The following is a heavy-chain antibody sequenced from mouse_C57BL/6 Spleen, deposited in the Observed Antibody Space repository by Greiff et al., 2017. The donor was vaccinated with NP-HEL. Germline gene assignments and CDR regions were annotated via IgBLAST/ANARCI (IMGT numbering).Heavy chain of an antibody. V-gene: IGHV1-4*01. CDR1: GYTFTSYT. CDR2: INPSSGYT. Sequence: VQLQQSGAELVKPGASVKMSCKASGYTFTSYTMHWVKQRPGQGLEWIGYINPSSGYTKYNQKFKDKATLTADKSSSTAYMQLSSLTSEDSAGYYCARKSTRASYGGQGTTLTVSS. J-gene: IGHJ2*01. D-gene: IGHD3-1*01. CDR3: ARKSTRASY.